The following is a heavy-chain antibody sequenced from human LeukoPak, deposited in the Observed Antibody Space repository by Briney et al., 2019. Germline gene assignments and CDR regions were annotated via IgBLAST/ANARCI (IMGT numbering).Heavy chain of an antibody. CDR2: MNPNSGNT. V-gene: IGHV1-8*01. CDR3: AREMSPRGRLRFDY. CDR1: GYTFTSYD. D-gene: IGHD5-12*01. J-gene: IGHJ4*02. Sequence: ASVKVSCKASGYTFTSYDINWVRQATGQGLEWMGWMNPNSGNTGYAQKFQGRVTMTRNTSISTAYMELSSLRSEDTAVYYCAREMSPRGRLRFDYWGQGTLVTVSS.